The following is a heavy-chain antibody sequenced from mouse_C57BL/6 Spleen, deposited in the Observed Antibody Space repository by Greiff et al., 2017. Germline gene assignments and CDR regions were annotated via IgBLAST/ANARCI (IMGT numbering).Heavy chain of an antibody. Sequence: EVKLMESGPGLVKPSQSLSLTCSVTGYSITSGYYWKWIRQFPGNKLECMGYISYDGSNNYNTTLKNRITLTRDTSKNQFFLKLNSVTTEDTATYYCARRDYDDAMDYWGQGTSVTVSS. D-gene: IGHD2-4*01. J-gene: IGHJ4*01. CDR3: ARRDYDDAMDY. V-gene: IGHV3-6*01. CDR2: ISYDGSN. CDR1: GYSITSGYY.